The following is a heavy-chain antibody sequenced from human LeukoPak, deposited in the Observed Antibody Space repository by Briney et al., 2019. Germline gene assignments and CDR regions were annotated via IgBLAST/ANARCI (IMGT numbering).Heavy chain of an antibody. CDR3: ARVGVDYSGNIIKYYFDY. CDR2: VYYSGTT. D-gene: IGHD4-23*01. CDR1: GGSISSYY. V-gene: IGHV4-59*01. Sequence: SETLSLTCTVSGGSISSYYWSWLRQPPGKGLEWIGYVYYSGTTNYNPSLKSRVIISVDTSKNQFSLKLSPVIAADTAVYYCARVGVDYSGNIIKYYFDYWGQGTLVTVSS. J-gene: IGHJ4*02.